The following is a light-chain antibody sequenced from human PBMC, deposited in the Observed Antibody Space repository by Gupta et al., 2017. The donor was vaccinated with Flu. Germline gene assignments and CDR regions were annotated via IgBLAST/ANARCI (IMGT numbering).Light chain of an antibody. J-gene: IGLJ3*02. Sequence: RVTISCSGSNSNIGTNTVNWYHQLPGTAPKRLIYSNDQRPSGVPDRFSGSKSCTSASLAISGLRSEDEADDYCAAWDYRLKGWGFGGGTKLTVL. V-gene: IGLV1-44*01. CDR2: SND. CDR3: AAWDYRLKGWG. CDR1: NSNIGTNT.